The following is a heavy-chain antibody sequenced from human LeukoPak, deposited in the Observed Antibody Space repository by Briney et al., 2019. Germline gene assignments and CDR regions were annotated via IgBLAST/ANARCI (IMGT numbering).Heavy chain of an antibody. Sequence: ASVKVSCKASGYTFTGYYMHWVRQAPGQGLEWMGWINPNSGGTNYAQKFQGRVTMTRDTSISTAYMELSRLRSDDTAVYYCARDPKRLPRHFDYWGQGTLVTVSS. CDR1: GYTFTGYY. J-gene: IGHJ4*02. CDR2: INPNSGGT. CDR3: ARDPKRLPRHFDY. V-gene: IGHV1-2*02.